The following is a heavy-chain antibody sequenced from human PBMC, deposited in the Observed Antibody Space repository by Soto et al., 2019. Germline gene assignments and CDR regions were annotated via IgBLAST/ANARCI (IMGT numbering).Heavy chain of an antibody. J-gene: IGHJ6*02. Sequence: QVKLVQSGAEVKKPGSSVEVSCKASGGTFSSYAISWVRQAPGQGLEWMGGIIPIFGTANYAQKFQGRVTITADESTSTAYMELISLRSEDTAVYYCAGPPELTRIYYYYGMDVWGQGTTVTVSS. D-gene: IGHD1-7*01. V-gene: IGHV1-69*12. CDR3: AGPPELTRIYYYYGMDV. CDR1: GGTFSSYA. CDR2: IIPIFGTA.